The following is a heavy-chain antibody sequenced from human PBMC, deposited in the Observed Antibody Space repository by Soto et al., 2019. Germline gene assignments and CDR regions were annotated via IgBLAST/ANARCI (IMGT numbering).Heavy chain of an antibody. Sequence: EVQLVESGGGLVQPGGSLRLSCAVSGFTFSSYWMHWVRQAPGKGLVWVSRIKTDGSSTNYADSVKGRFTISRDNAKNTLYLQLNSLRAEDTAVYYCARVGSVRYWFDYWGQGTLVTVSS. CDR2: IKTDGSST. CDR1: GFTFSSYW. D-gene: IGHD1-26*01. CDR3: ARVGSVRYWFDY. J-gene: IGHJ4*02. V-gene: IGHV3-74*01.